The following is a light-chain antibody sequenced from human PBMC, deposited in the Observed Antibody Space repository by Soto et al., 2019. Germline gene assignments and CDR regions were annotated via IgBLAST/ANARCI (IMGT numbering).Light chain of an antibody. Sequence: DIRLAHSPSSLSGSVGDRVTITCRASQTISSWLAWYQQKPGKAPKLLIYKASTLKSGVPSRFSGSGSGTEFTLTISSLQPDDFATYYCQHYNSYSEAFAQGTKV. V-gene: IGKV1-5*03. CDR3: QHYNSYSEA. J-gene: IGKJ1*01. CDR1: QTISSW. CDR2: KAS.